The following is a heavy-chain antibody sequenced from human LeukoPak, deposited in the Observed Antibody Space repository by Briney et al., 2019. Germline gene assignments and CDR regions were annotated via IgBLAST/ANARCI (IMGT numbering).Heavy chain of an antibody. CDR2: ISYSGNT. CDR3: ASSRGKYYYDTSGHYYVDSFDF. J-gene: IGHJ4*02. Sequence: PSETLSLTCTVSGGSISNYYWSWIRQPPGKGLEWIGYISYSGNTNRNPSLKSRVIMSVDTSKNQLSLKLSSVTAADTAVYYCASSRGKYYYDTSGHYYVDSFDFWGQGTLVTVSS. D-gene: IGHD3-22*01. V-gene: IGHV4-59*01. CDR1: GGSISNYY.